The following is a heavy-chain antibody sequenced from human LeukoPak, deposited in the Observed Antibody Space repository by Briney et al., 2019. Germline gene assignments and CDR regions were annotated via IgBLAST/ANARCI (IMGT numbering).Heavy chain of an antibody. CDR2: ISGSGGST. D-gene: IGHD3-3*01. V-gene: IGHV3-23*01. CDR3: AKVPILEWLPPYYFDY. Sequence: GGSLRLSCAASGFTFSSYAMSWVRQAPGKGLEWVSAISGSGGSTYYADSVKGRFTISRDNSKNTLYLQMNTLRAEDTAVYYCAKVPILEWLPPYYFDYWGQGTLVTVSS. CDR1: GFTFSSYA. J-gene: IGHJ4*02.